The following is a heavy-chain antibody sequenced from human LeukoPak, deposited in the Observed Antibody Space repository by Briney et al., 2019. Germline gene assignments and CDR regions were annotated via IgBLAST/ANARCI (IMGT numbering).Heavy chain of an antibody. CDR2: ISYDGSNK. J-gene: IGHJ4*02. CDR1: GFTFSSYA. CDR3: GRCNSGYDYCPLDY. D-gene: IGHD5-12*01. V-gene: IGHV3-30-3*01. Sequence: GGSLRLSCAASGFTFSSYAMHWVRQAPGKGLEWVAVISYDGSNKYYADSVKGRFTISRDNSKTALNLKMNSMRDEDTAVYYCGRCNSGYDYCPLDYWGQGDLVTVSS.